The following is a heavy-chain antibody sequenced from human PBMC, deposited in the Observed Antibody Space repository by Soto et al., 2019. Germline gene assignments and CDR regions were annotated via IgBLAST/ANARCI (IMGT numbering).Heavy chain of an antibody. J-gene: IGHJ3*02. V-gene: IGHV4-31*03. CDR2: IYYSGST. D-gene: IGHD3-22*01. CDR3: AREGYYDSSGYHVDI. CDR1: GGSISSGGYY. Sequence: SSETLSLTCTVSGGSISSGGYYWSWIRQHPGKGLEWIGYIYYSGSTYYNPSLKSRVTISVGTSKNQFSLKLSSVTAADTAVYYCAREGYYDSSGYHVDIWGQGTMVTVSS.